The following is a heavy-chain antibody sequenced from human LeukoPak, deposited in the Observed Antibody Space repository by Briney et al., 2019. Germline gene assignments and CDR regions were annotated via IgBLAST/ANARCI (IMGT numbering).Heavy chain of an antibody. CDR2: ISGSGSTK. CDR3: ARVGSIAAAGTPDY. D-gene: IGHD6-13*01. J-gene: IGHJ4*02. V-gene: IGHV3-11*01. CDR1: GFTFSDYY. Sequence: GVSLRLSCAASGFTFSDYYMSWIRQAPGKGLEWVSHISGSGSTKIYADSVKGRFTISRDNAENPLYLQVNSLRAEDTAVYYCARVGSIAAAGTPDYWGQGTLVTVSS.